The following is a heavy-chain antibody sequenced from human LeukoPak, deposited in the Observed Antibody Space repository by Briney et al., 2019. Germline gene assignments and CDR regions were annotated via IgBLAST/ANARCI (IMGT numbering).Heavy chain of an antibody. V-gene: IGHV1-2*02. D-gene: IGHD5-18*01. J-gene: IGHJ4*02. Sequence: ASVKVSCKASGYTFTGYYMHWVRQAPGQGLEWMGWINPNSGATNYAQKFQGRVTMTRDTSISTAYMELTSLRSDDTAVYYCARDRVFVDTAIVSPIQYFDYWGQGTLVTVSS. CDR1: GYTFTGYY. CDR2: INPNSGAT. CDR3: ARDRVFVDTAIVSPIQYFDY.